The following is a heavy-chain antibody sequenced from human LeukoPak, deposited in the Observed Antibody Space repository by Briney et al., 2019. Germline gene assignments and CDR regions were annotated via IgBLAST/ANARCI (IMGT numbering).Heavy chain of an antibody. V-gene: IGHV4-59*01. CDR2: IYYGGSP. CDR1: GGSISSYY. J-gene: IGHJ4*02. CDR3: ARTIRYPYYFDY. Sequence: SETLSLTCTVSGGSISSYYWSWIRQPPGKGLEWIGYIYYGGSPNYNPSLKSRVTISIDTSKNQFSLELTSVTAADTAVYYCARTIRYPYYFDYWGQGTLVIVSS. D-gene: IGHD3-9*01.